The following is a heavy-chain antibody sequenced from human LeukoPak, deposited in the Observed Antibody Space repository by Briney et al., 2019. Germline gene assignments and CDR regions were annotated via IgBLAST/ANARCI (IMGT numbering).Heavy chain of an antibody. J-gene: IGHJ4*02. CDR3: ARKGSGYSTRYYFGY. D-gene: IGHD3-3*01. V-gene: IGHV1-69*05. CDR1: GGTFSSYA. CDR2: IIPIFGTA. Sequence: GASVKVSCKASGGTFSSYAISWVRQAPGQGLEWMGGIIPIFGTANYAQKFQGRVTITTDESTSTAYMELSSLRSEDTAVYYCARKGSGYSTRYYFGYWGQGTLVTVSS.